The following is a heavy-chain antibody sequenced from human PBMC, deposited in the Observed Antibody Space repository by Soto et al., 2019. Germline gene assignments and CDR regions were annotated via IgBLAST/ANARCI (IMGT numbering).Heavy chain of an antibody. Sequence: GESLKISCNGSGYSFTSYWIGWVRQMPGKGLEWMGIIYPGDSDTRYSPSFQGQVTISADKSISTAYLQWSSLKASDTAMYYCARMEATGITGTGWFDPWGQGTLVTVSS. J-gene: IGHJ5*02. D-gene: IGHD1-20*01. CDR1: GYSFTSYW. CDR3: ARMEATGITGTGWFDP. CDR2: IYPGDSDT. V-gene: IGHV5-51*01.